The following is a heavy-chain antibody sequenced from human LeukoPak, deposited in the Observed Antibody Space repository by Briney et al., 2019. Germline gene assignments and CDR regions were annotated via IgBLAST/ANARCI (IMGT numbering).Heavy chain of an antibody. D-gene: IGHD5-18*01. CDR3: ARRGGRNSYGYFAL. CDR2: INHSGST. V-gene: IGHV4-34*01. CDR1: GGSFSGYY. Sequence: SETLSLTCAVYGGSFSGYYWSGIRQPPGKWLEWIGEINHSGSTNYNPSLKSRVTISVDTSKNQFSLKLSSVTAADAAVYYCARRGGRNSYGYFALWGQGTLVTVSS. J-gene: IGHJ4*02.